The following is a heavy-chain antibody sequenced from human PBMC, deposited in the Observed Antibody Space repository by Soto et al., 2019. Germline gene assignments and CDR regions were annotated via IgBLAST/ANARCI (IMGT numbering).Heavy chain of an antibody. D-gene: IGHD3-16*01. CDR3: ARRDFYGGNFDL. V-gene: IGHV4-39*01. Sequence: QLQLQESGPGLVKPSETLSLTCTVSNGSISSSNYYWAWIRQPPGKGLEWIGSIYYSGTTYYKPSLKSRLPISVDTPKNQFSLRLTSVPAADTAVYSCARRDFYGGNFDLWGRGTLVTVSS. CDR2: IYYSGTT. J-gene: IGHJ2*01. CDR1: NGSISSSNYY.